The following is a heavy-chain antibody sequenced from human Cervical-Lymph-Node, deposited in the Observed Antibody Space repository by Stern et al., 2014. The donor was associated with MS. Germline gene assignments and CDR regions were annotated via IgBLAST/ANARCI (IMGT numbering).Heavy chain of an antibody. CDR3: ATAGPAFWFDP. J-gene: IGHJ5*02. D-gene: IGHD3-3*02. Sequence: VQLVESEAEVKKPGASVRLSCKASGYVFTAYYIHWVRQAPGQGLEWMGRINPNTGDTDYEQNFQGRVTMSRDRSIPTAYMELSSLGSDDTATYYCATAGPAFWFDPWGQGTLVTVSS. V-gene: IGHV1-2*06. CDR2: INPNTGDT. CDR1: GYVFTAYY.